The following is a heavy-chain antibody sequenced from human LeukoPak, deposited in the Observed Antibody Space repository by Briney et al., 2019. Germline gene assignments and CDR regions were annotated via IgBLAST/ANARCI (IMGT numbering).Heavy chain of an antibody. CDR1: GFTFSSYW. J-gene: IGHJ4*02. V-gene: IGHV3-7*01. CDR3: ARGKAVAGLDY. Sequence: GGSLRLSCAASGFTFSSYWMSWVRQAPGKGLEWVANIKQDGSEKYYVDSVKGRFTISRDNAKNSLFLQMNSLRVEDTAVYYCARGKAVAGLDYWGQGTLVTVSS. CDR2: IKQDGSEK. D-gene: IGHD6-19*01.